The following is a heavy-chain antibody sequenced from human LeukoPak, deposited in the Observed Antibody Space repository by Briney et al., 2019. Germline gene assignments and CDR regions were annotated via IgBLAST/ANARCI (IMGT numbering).Heavy chain of an antibody. Sequence: GGSLRLSCAASGFTFSSYGMHWVRQAPGKGLEWVAVIWYDGSNKYYADSVKGRFTISRDNSKNTLYLQMNSLRAEDTAVYYWARGIGHHGSYYFDYWGQGTLVTLSS. CDR2: IWYDGSNK. J-gene: IGHJ4*02. D-gene: IGHD3-10*01. V-gene: IGHV3-33*01. CDR3: ARGIGHHGSYYFDY. CDR1: GFTFSSYG.